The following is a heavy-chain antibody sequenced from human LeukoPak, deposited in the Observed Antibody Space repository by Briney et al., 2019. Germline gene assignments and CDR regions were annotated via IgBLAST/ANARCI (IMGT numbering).Heavy chain of an antibody. D-gene: IGHD3-10*01. Sequence: ASVKVSCKAPGYTFTGYYMHWVRQAPGQGLEWMGWINPNSGGTNYAQKFQGRVTMTRDTSISTAYMELSRLRSDDTAVYYCARYYYGSGSYPLDYWGQGTLVTVSS. V-gene: IGHV1-2*02. CDR1: GYTFTGYY. CDR3: ARYYYGSGSYPLDY. CDR2: INPNSGGT. J-gene: IGHJ4*02.